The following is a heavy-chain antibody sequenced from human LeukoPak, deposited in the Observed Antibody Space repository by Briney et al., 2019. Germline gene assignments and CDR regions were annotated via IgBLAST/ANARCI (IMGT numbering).Heavy chain of an antibody. D-gene: IGHD4-17*01. Sequence: SETLSLTCTVSGGSISSYYWSWIRQPPGKGLEWIGYIYYSGSTNYNPSLKSRVTISVDTSKNQFSLKLSSVTAADTAVYYCAGDRNLYGDLYYFDYWGQGTLVTVSS. CDR1: GGSISSYY. J-gene: IGHJ4*02. V-gene: IGHV4-59*01. CDR2: IYYSGST. CDR3: AGDRNLYGDLYYFDY.